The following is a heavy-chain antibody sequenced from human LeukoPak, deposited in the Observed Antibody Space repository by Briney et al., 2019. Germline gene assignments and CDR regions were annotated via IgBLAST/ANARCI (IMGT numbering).Heavy chain of an antibody. J-gene: IGHJ2*01. Sequence: ASVKVSCKASGGTFSSYAISWVRHAPGQGLEWMGGIIPIFGTANYAQKFQGRVTITADESTSTAYMELSSLRSEDTAVYYCAREGDCSGGSCPYWYFDLWGRGTLVTVSS. D-gene: IGHD2-15*01. V-gene: IGHV1-69*13. CDR2: IIPIFGTA. CDR3: AREGDCSGGSCPYWYFDL. CDR1: GGTFSSYA.